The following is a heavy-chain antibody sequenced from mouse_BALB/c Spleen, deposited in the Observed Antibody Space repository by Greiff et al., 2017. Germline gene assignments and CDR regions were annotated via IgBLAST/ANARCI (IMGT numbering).Heavy chain of an antibody. V-gene: IGHV1-82*01. CDR1: GYAFSSSW. D-gene: IGHD1-1*01. CDR3: ARMEITTVVANFDY. CDR2: IYPGDGDT. Sequence: QVQLQQSGPELVKPGASVKISCKASGYAFSSSWMNWVKQRPGQGLEWIGRIYPGDGDTNYNGKFKGKATLTADKSSSTAYMQLSSLTSVDSAVYFCARMEITTVVANFDYWGQGTTLTVSS. J-gene: IGHJ2*01.